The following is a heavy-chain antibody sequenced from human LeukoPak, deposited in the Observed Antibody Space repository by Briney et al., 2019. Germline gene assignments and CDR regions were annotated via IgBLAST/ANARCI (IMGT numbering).Heavy chain of an antibody. V-gene: IGHV3-48*01. J-gene: IGHJ4*02. Sequence: GGSLRLSCAASGFTFSSYSMNWVRQAPGKGLEWVSYISSSSSTIYYADSVKGRFTISRDNSKNTLYLQMNSLRAEDTAVYYCAKDSRIFGVAVDYFDYWGQGTLVTVSS. D-gene: IGHD3-3*01. CDR2: ISSSSSTI. CDR3: AKDSRIFGVAVDYFDY. CDR1: GFTFSSYS.